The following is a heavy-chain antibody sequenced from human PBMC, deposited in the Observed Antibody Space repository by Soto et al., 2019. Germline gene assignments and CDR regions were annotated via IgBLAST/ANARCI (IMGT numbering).Heavy chain of an antibody. V-gene: IGHV2-5*02. Sequence: QITLKESGPPLVKPTQTLTLTCTFSGFSLSTSGVSVGWIRQPPGKALEWLALIYWDDDKRYSPSLKSRITITMDTSKNQVLLTMTNMDPAATATFYCAHSSSSISLDPWGQGTLVTVSS. CDR2: IYWDDDK. CDR3: AHSSSSISLDP. CDR1: GFSLSTSGVS. J-gene: IGHJ5*02.